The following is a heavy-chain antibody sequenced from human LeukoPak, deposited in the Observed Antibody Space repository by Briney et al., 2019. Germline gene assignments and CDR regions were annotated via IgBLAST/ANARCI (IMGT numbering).Heavy chain of an antibody. D-gene: IGHD3-9*01. CDR2: ISSSGSTI. V-gene: IGHV3-48*03. CDR1: GFTFSSYE. J-gene: IGHJ4*02. CDR3: ARVDILTGDY. Sequence: PGGSLRLSCAASGFTFSSYEMNWVRQAPGKGLEWVSYISSSGSTIYYADSVKGRFTISIDNAKNSLYLQMDSLRAEDTAVYYCARVDILTGDYWGQGTLVTVSS.